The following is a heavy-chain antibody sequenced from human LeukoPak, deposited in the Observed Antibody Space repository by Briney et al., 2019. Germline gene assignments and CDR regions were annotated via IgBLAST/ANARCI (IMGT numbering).Heavy chain of an antibody. J-gene: IGHJ1*01. CDR3: AKDRPDRVVVVVAATLRYFQH. CDR2: ISGSGGSA. D-gene: IGHD2-15*01. Sequence: GGSLRLSCAASGFTFSSYAISWVRQAPGKGLEWVSAISGSGGSAYYADSVKGRFTISRDNSRNTLCLQMNSLRAEDTAVYYCAKDRPDRVVVVVAATLRYFQHWGQGTLVTVSS. CDR1: GFTFSSYA. V-gene: IGHV3-23*01.